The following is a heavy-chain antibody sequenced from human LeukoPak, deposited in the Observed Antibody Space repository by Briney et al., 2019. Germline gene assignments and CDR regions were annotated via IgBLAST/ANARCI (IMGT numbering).Heavy chain of an antibody. J-gene: IGHJ4*02. Sequence: GGSLRLSFVASGFHLRNYGMSWVRPAPGKRLEWVSTVTGRGSSTYYPDSVKGRFTISRDNSRHTLFLQMNSLRAEDTAIYYCAKWGDFDILTGYYVSDFWGQGTLVTVSS. CDR1: GFHLRNYG. V-gene: IGHV3-23*01. D-gene: IGHD3-9*01. CDR2: VTGRGSST. CDR3: AKWGDFDILTGYYVSDF.